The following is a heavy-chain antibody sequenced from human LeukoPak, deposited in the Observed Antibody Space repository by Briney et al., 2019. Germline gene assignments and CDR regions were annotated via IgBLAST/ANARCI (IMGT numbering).Heavy chain of an antibody. J-gene: IGHJ4*02. CDR2: INPSGGTT. CDR3: ARDLLSPAGY. D-gene: IGHD1-26*01. V-gene: IGHV1-46*01. Sequence: GASVKVSCKASGYTFTRYYMHWVRQAPGQGLEWMGIINPSGGTTSYAQKFQGRVSMTRDTSTSTVYMELSSLRSEDTAVYYCARDLLSPAGYWGQGTLVTVSS. CDR1: GYTFTRYY.